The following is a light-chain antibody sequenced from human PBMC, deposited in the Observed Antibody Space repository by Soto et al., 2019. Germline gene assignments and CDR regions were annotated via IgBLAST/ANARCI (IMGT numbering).Light chain of an antibody. J-gene: IGKJ3*01. Sequence: DIQLTQSPSFLSASVGDRVTITCRASQGISSYLAWYQQKPGQAPKLLIYAASTLQSGVPSRFSGSGSGTEFTLTIISLQHDDFATYYCQQINSYPLTFGPGTKVDIK. CDR1: QGISSY. CDR2: AAS. V-gene: IGKV1-9*01. CDR3: QQINSYPLT.